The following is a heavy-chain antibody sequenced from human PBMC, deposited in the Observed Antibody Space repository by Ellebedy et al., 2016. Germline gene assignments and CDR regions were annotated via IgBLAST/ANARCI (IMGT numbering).Heavy chain of an antibody. V-gene: IGHV1-2*02. D-gene: IGHD3-3*01. CDR2: INPNSGGT. Sequence: ASVKVSCKASGYTFTGYYMHWVRRAPGQGLEWMGWINPNSGGTNYAQKFQGRVTMTRDTPISTAYMELSRLRSDDTAVYYCARDAASGYHVDNDAFDIWGQGTMVTVSS. CDR1: GYTFTGYY. CDR3: ARDAASGYHVDNDAFDI. J-gene: IGHJ3*02.